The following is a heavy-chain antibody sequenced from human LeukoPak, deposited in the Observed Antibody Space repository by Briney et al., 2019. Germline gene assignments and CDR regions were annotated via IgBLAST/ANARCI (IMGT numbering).Heavy chain of an antibody. J-gene: IGHJ4*02. V-gene: IGHV1-2*02. CDR2: INPNSGGT. D-gene: IGHD6-13*01. CDR1: GYTFTTYG. CDR3: ARDWSIAAAGTIDY. Sequence: ASVKVSCKASGYTFTTYGITWVRQAPGQGLEWMGWINPNSGGTNYAQKFQGRVTMTRDTSISTAYMELSRLRSDDTAVYYCARDWSIAAAGTIDYWGQGTLVTVSS.